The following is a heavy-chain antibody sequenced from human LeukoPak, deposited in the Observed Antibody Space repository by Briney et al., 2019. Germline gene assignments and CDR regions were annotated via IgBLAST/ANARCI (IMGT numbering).Heavy chain of an antibody. CDR3: ARDHNPHIPIDKFDTYNWFDP. J-gene: IGHJ5*02. V-gene: IGHV1-69*13. CDR2: IIPSFGTA. D-gene: IGHD3-9*01. CDR1: GGTFSSYA. Sequence: SVKVSCKGSGGTFSSYAISWVRQAPGQGLEWMGGIIPSFGTANYAQKVQGRVTITADGSTSTAYMELSSLRSEDTAVYYCARDHNPHIPIDKFDTYNWFDPWGQGTLVTVSS.